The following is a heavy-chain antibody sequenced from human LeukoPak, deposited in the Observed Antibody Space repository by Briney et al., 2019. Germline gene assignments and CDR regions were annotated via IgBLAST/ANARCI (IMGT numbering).Heavy chain of an antibody. Sequence: SETLSLTCTVSGGSISSYYWSWIRQPPGKGLEWIGYIYYSGSTNYNPSLKSRVTISVDTSKNQFSLKLSSVTDADTAVYYCARDTFWSGYFDYWGQGTLVTVSS. CDR3: ARDTFWSGYFDY. D-gene: IGHD3-3*01. CDR1: GGSISSYY. J-gene: IGHJ4*02. CDR2: IYYSGST. V-gene: IGHV4-59*01.